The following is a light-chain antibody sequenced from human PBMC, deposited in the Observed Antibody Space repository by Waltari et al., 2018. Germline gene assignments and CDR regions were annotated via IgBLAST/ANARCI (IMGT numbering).Light chain of an antibody. CDR3: RQYYSFPLT. Sequence: DIVMTQSPDSLAVSLGERATINCKSSQSVLYSSNNKNFLAWYQQKPGQPPKLLIHCASIRESGVPDRFGGSGSGADFTLTISSLQAEDVAVYYCRQYYSFPLTFGGGTKVEIK. J-gene: IGKJ4*01. V-gene: IGKV4-1*01. CDR2: CAS. CDR1: QSVLYSSNNKNF.